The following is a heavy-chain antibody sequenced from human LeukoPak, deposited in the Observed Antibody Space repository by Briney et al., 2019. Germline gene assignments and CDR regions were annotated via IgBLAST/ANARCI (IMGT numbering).Heavy chain of an antibody. Sequence: SETLSPTCAVSGYSISSGYYWGWIRQPPGKGLEWIGSIYHSGSTYYNPSLKSRVTISVDTSKNQFSLKLSSVTAADAAVYYCARVGGGKVEYYYYMDVWGKGTTVTVSS. J-gene: IGHJ6*03. CDR3: ARVGGGKVEYYYYMDV. CDR1: GYSISSGYY. D-gene: IGHD3-16*01. CDR2: IYHSGST. V-gene: IGHV4-38-2*01.